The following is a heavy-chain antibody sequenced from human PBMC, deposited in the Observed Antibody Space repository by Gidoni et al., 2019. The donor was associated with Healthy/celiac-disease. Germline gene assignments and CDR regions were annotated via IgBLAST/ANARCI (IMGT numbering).Heavy chain of an antibody. J-gene: IGHJ2*01. CDR1: GFTLRNDW. CDR2: IKSKTDGGPT. Sequence: EVQLVESGGGVVKPGGSLRISGAASGFTLRNDWRNWVRQAPGKGLGWVGRIKSKTDGGPTDYAAPVKGRFTISRDDSTNTLYLQMNSLKTEDTAVYYCTTGSGISNKRVNWYFDLWGRGTLVTVSS. CDR3: TTGSGISNKRVNWYFDL. V-gene: IGHV3-15*07. D-gene: IGHD1-20*01.